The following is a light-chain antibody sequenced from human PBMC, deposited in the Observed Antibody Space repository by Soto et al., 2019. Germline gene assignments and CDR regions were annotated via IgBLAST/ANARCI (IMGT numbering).Light chain of an antibody. V-gene: IGKV1-27*01. Sequence: DIQMTQSPSSLSASVGDRVTITCRASQSISNYLAWYQQKPGKVPKLLIYAASTLPSGVPSRFSGSGSGTDFTITISRLQPEDVATYYCQKYNSALTFGGGTKVEIK. CDR1: QSISNY. CDR2: AAS. J-gene: IGKJ4*01. CDR3: QKYNSALT.